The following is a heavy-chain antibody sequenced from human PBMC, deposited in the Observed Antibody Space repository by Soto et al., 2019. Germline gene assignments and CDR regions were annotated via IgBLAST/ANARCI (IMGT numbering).Heavy chain of an antibody. CDR2: ISGSGGST. CDR3: ATYYDISYYGMDA. V-gene: IGHV3-23*01. Sequence: GGSLRLSCAASGFTFSSYAMSWVRQAPGKGLEWVAAISGSGGSTYYADSVKGRFTISRDNSKNTLYLQMNSLRAEDTAVYYCATYYDISYYGMDAWGQGTTVTVSS. CDR1: GFTFSSYA. J-gene: IGHJ6*02. D-gene: IGHD3-9*01.